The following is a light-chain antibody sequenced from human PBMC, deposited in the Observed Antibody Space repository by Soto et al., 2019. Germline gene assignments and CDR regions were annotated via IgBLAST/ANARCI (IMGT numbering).Light chain of an antibody. V-gene: IGKV3-20*01. J-gene: IGKJ1*01. CDR3: QRYGSSRPWT. CDR2: GAS. Sequence: EIVLTQAPGTLSLSPGERATLSCRVSQSVSSNYLAWYQQKPGQAPRLLIYGASSRATGVPDRFSGSGSGTDFTLTISRLEPADFAVYYCQRYGSSRPWTFGQGTNVEIK. CDR1: QSVSSNY.